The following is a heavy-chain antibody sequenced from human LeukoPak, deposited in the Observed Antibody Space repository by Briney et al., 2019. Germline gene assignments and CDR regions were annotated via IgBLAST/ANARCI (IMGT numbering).Heavy chain of an antibody. CDR2: MNPNSGNT. V-gene: IGHV1-8*01. CDR3: ARDSLGGYGDYIDY. CDR1: GYTFTSYD. J-gene: IGHJ4*02. D-gene: IGHD4-17*01. Sequence: GASVKVSCKASGYTFTSYDINWVRQATGQGLEWMGWMNPNSGNTGYAQKFQGRVTMTRNTSISTAYMELSSLRSEDTAVYYCARDSLGGYGDYIDYWGQGTLVTVSS.